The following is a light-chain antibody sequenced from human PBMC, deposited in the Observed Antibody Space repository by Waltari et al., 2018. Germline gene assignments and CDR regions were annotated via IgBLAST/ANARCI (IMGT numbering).Light chain of an antibody. CDR1: QSASSSY. CDR3: QQRSNWPPRYT. J-gene: IGKJ2*01. Sequence: DIVLTQSPATLSLSPGERATLLCRASQSASSSYFAWYQQKPGQAPRLLIYDASNRATGIPARFSGSGSGTDFTLTISSLEPEDFAVYYCQQRSNWPPRYTFGQGTKLEIK. CDR2: DAS. V-gene: IGKV3-11*01.